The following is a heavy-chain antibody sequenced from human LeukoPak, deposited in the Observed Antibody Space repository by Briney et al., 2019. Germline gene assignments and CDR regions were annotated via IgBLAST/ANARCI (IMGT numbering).Heavy chain of an antibody. CDR2: MNPNSGNT. CDR3: ARDRGGYNTRWFDP. Sequence: ASVKVSCKASGYTFTSYDINWVRQAAGQGLGWMGWMNPNSGNTGYAQKFQGRVTMTRNTSISTAYMELSSLRSEDTAVYYCARDRGGYNTRWFDPWGQGTLVTVSS. V-gene: IGHV1-8*01. D-gene: IGHD5-24*01. J-gene: IGHJ5*02. CDR1: GYTFTSYD.